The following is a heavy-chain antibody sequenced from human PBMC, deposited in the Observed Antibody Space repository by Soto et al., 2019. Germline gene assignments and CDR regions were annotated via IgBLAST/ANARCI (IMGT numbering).Heavy chain of an antibody. V-gene: IGHV3-74*01. CDR1: GFTFSSYW. CDR3: ARVWGNTYYYYYGMDV. Sequence: GGSLRLSCAASGFTFSSYWMHWVRQAPGKGLVWVSRINSDGSSTSYADSVKGRFTISRDNAKNTLYLQMNSLRAEDMAVYYCARVWGNTYYYYYGMDVWGQGTTVTVSS. J-gene: IGHJ6*02. D-gene: IGHD3-10*01. CDR2: INSDGSST.